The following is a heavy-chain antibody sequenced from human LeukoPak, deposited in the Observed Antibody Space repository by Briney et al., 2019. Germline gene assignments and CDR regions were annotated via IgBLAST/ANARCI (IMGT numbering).Heavy chain of an antibody. CDR2: IYYSGSI. J-gene: IGHJ4*02. D-gene: IGHD2-2*01. Sequence: SETPSLTCTVSGGSISSSSYYWGWIRQPPGKGLEWIGYIYYSGSINYNPSLKSRLTISVDTSKNQFSLKLSSVTAADTAVYYCARGIYCSSTSCYYYFDYWGQGTLVTVSS. CDR3: ARGIYCSSTSCYYYFDY. V-gene: IGHV4-61*05. CDR1: GGSISSSSYY.